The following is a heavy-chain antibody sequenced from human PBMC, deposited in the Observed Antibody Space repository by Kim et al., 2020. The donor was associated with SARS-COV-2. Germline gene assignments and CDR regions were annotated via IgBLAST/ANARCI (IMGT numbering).Heavy chain of an antibody. V-gene: IGHV3-33*06. CDR3: AKAGSVGTYYYYGLDV. CDR2: IWFDVSNA. Sequence: GGSLRLSCTTSGFTFKNYAMHWVRQAPGKGLEWVAVIWFDVSNAFYEDSVKGRFTISRDNSKNILYLHMNSLRAEDTAVYYCAKAGSVGTYYYYGLDVWGQGTTVTVSS. D-gene: IGHD7-27*01. CDR1: GFTFKNYA. J-gene: IGHJ6*02.